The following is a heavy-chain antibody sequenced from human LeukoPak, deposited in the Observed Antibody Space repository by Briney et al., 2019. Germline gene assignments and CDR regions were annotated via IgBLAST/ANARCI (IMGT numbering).Heavy chain of an antibody. CDR1: GFTFRSYG. CDR2: IQYDGNNQ. V-gene: IGHV3-30*02. D-gene: IGHD3-9*01. CDR3: TRDLMDYDVSTGLHHYYMDV. Sequence: GGSLRLSCAASGFTFRSYGMHWVRQAPGKGLEWVTFIQYDGNNQYYADSVKGRFTISRDNSKNTVYLQMNTLRVEDTAVYYCTRDLMDYDVSTGLHHYYMDVWGQGTTVTVSS. J-gene: IGHJ6*02.